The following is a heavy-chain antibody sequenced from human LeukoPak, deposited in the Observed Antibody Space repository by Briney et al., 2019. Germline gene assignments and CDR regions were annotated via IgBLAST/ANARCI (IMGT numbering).Heavy chain of an antibody. J-gene: IGHJ3*02. CDR3: ARGGYYYDSSGYYLVAFDI. D-gene: IGHD3-22*01. CDR1: GGTFSSYA. Sequence: GASVKVSCKASGGTFSSYAISWVRQAPGQGLEWMGGIIPIFGTANYAQKFQGRVTITADKSTSTAYMELSSLRSEDTAVYYCARGGYYYDSSGYYLVAFDIWGQGTMVTVSS. V-gene: IGHV1-69*06. CDR2: IIPIFGTA.